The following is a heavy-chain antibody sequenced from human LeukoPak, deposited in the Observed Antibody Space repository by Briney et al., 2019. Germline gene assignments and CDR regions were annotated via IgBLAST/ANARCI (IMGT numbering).Heavy chain of an antibody. J-gene: IGHJ4*02. CDR2: ISYDGSNE. CDR3: AGDKGTSYLSSFDY. Sequence: TGRSLRLSCAASGFTFSSYVMHWVRQAPGKGLEWVAIISYDGSNEYYADSVKGRFTISRDNSKNTLYLQMNSLRAADTAVYYCAGDKGTSYLSSFDYWGQGTLVTVSS. D-gene: IGHD6-6*01. V-gene: IGHV3-30*04. CDR1: GFTFSSYV.